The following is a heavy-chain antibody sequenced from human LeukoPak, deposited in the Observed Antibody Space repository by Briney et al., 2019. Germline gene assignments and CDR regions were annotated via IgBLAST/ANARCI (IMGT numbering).Heavy chain of an antibody. CDR3: AKDKHSYHYTNYYGMDV. CDR2: ISWDGGST. D-gene: IGHD5-18*01. V-gene: IGHV3-43D*03. Sequence: GGSLRLSCAASGFTFDDYAMHWVRHAPGKGLEWVSLISWDGGSTYYADSVKGRFTISRDNSKNSLYLQMNSLRAEDTALYYCAKDKHSYHYTNYYGMDVWGQGTTVTVSS. CDR1: GFTFDDYA. J-gene: IGHJ6*02.